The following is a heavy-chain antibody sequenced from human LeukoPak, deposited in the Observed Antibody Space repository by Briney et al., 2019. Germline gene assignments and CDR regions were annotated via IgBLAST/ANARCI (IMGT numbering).Heavy chain of an antibody. J-gene: IGHJ4*02. CDR1: GGSISSSSYY. CDR3: ARSPLPDGSGSYYFDY. V-gene: IGHV4-39*07. CDR2: IYYSGST. Sequence: SETLSLTCTVSGGSISSSSYYWGWIRQPPGKGLEWIGSIYYSGSTYYNPSLKSRVTISVDTSKNQFSLKLSSVTAADTAVHNCARSPLPDGSGSYYFDYWGQGTLVTVSS. D-gene: IGHD3-10*01.